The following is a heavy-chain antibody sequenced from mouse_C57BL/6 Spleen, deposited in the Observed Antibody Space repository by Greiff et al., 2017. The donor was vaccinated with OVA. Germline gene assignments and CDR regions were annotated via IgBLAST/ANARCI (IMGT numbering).Heavy chain of an antibody. J-gene: IGHJ1*03. V-gene: IGHV1-39*01. D-gene: IGHD2-13*01. CDR3: EKGDPDWYFDV. Sequence: EVQLLQSGPELVKPGASVKISCKASGYTFTDYNMNWVKQSHGQSLEWIGVINPNYGTTSYNEKFKGKATLTVDQSSSTAYMHLISLTSEDYAVYDCEKGDPDWYFDVWGKGTTVTVSS. CDR1: GYTFTDYN. CDR2: INPNYGTT.